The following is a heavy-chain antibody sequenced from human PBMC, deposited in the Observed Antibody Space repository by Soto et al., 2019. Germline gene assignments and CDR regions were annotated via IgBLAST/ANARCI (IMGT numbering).Heavy chain of an antibody. D-gene: IGHD5-12*01. V-gene: IGHV3-30*18. CDR3: AKVMPRYGYNCADY. J-gene: IGHJ4*02. CDR2: ISYDGSNK. CDR1: GFTFSSYG. Sequence: QVQLVESGGGVVQPGRSLRLSCAASGFTFSSYGMHWVRQAPGKGLEWVAVISYDGSNKYYADSVKGRFTISRDNSKNSLYLQMNSLRAEDTAVYYCAKVMPRYGYNCADYWGQGTLVTVSS.